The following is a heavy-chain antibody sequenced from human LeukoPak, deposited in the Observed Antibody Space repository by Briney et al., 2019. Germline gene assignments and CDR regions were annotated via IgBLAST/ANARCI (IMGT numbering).Heavy chain of an antibody. Sequence: GGSLRLSCAASGTTFDSHYMTWVRQTPEKGLEWVANINQDGSEKNYVDSVKGRFTITRDNAKKSLYLQMNSLRAEDTAVYYCASAAGWESAYWGQGTLVTVSS. CDR1: GTTFDSHY. D-gene: IGHD1-26*01. CDR2: INQDGSEK. J-gene: IGHJ4*02. CDR3: ASAAGWESAY. V-gene: IGHV3-7*01.